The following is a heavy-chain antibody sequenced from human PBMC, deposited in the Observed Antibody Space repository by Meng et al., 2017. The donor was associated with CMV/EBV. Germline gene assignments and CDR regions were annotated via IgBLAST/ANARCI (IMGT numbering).Heavy chain of an antibody. V-gene: IGHV4-4*07. CDR1: GGSISSYY. CDR3: ARDLMNCSSTSCANWFDP. D-gene: IGHD2-2*01. J-gene: IGHJ5*02. CDR2: IYTSGST. Sequence: VRVQGAGPGLVKPSEALSLTCTVSGGSISSYYWSWIRQPAGKGLEWIGRIYTSGSTNYNPSLKSRVTMSVDTSKNQFSLKLSSVTAADTAVYYCARDLMNCSSTSCANWFDPWGQGTLVTVSS.